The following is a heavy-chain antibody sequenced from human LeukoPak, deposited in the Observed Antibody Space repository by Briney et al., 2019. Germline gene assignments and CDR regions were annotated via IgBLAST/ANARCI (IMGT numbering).Heavy chain of an antibody. CDR1: GGTFSSYA. V-gene: IGHV1-69*05. D-gene: IGHD3-22*01. Sequence: APVKVSCKASGGTFSSYAISWVRQAPGQGLEWMGGIIPFFGTANYGEQFKGRVMITTDDSMSAAYMELSSLRSEDTAVYYCARTALRGNYDSSGYYYGNIDYWGQGTLVTVSS. CDR3: ARTALRGNYDSSGYYYGNIDY. CDR2: IIPFFGTA. J-gene: IGHJ4*02.